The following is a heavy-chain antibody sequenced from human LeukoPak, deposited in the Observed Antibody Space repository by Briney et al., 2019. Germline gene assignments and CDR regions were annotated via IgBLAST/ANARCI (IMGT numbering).Heavy chain of an antibody. CDR2: ISGSGGST. D-gene: IGHD6-13*01. J-gene: IGHJ4*02. CDR1: GFTFSSYG. CDR3: VREYSGWLAAAGA. V-gene: IGHV3-23*01. Sequence: GSLRLSCAASGFTFSSYGMSWVRQAPGKGLEWVSAISGSGGSTYYADSVKGRFTISRDNSKNTLYLQMNSLRAEDTAVYYCVREYSGWLAAAGAWGQGVLVTVSS.